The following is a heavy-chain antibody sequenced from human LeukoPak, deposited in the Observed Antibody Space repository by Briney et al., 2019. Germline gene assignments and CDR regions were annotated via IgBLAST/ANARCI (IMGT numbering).Heavy chain of an antibody. J-gene: IGHJ4*02. CDR3: ARVEYSGNYYDSSGYFHYFDY. D-gene: IGHD3-22*01. Sequence: GGSLRLSCAASGFTFSSYSMNWVRQAPGKGLEWVSYISSSSTIYYADSVKGRFTISRDNAKNSLYLQMNSLRAEDTAVYYCARVEYSGNYYDSSGYFHYFDYWGQGTLVTVSS. CDR2: ISSSSTI. CDR1: GFTFSSYS. V-gene: IGHV3-48*04.